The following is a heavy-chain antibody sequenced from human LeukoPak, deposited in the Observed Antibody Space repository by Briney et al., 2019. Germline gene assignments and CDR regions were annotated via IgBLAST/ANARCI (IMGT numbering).Heavy chain of an antibody. Sequence: PGGSLRLSCSASGFPFSSYAMHWVRQAPGKGPEYVSAISDSGGSTYYADSVKGRFTISRDNSKNTLYLQMSSLRAEDTAAYFCVRGYSLGPYGMDVWGQGTTVTVSS. CDR1: GFPFSSYA. CDR2: ISDSGGST. J-gene: IGHJ6*02. CDR3: VRGYSLGPYGMDV. D-gene: IGHD2-15*01. V-gene: IGHV3-64D*09.